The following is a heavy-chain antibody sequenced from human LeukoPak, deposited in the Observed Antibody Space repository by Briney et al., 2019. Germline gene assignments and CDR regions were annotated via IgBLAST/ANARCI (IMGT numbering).Heavy chain of an antibody. CDR2: ISGSGGST. CDR1: GFTFSSYA. V-gene: IGHV3-23*01. Sequence: GGSLRLSCAASGFTFSSYAMSWVRQAPGKGLDWVSSISGSGGSTYYADSVKGRFTISRDNSKNTLYLQMNSLRAEDTAVYYCAKSMYSSSWSDAFDIWGQGTMVTVSS. D-gene: IGHD6-13*01. CDR3: AKSMYSSSWSDAFDI. J-gene: IGHJ3*02.